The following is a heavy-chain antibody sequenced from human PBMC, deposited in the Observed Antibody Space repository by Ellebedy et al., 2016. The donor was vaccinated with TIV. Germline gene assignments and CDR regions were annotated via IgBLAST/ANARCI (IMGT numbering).Heavy chain of an antibody. CDR3: ARDPTT. CDR2: ISYDESNK. V-gene: IGHV3-30*03. J-gene: IGHJ5*02. Sequence: GESLKISXAASGFSFSTYGMHWVRQAPGKGLGWVAIISYDESNKYYGDSVKGRFTISRDNSKNALYLQMNTLRAEDTAVYYCARDPTTWGQGTLVTVSS. CDR1: GFSFSTYG.